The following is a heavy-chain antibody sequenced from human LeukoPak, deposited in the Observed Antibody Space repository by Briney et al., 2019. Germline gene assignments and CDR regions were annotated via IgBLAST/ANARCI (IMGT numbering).Heavy chain of an antibody. CDR1: GGSISSYY. CDR3: ARPIFTIFGVVTPGGDAFDI. D-gene: IGHD3-3*01. CDR2: IYYSGST. J-gene: IGHJ3*02. V-gene: IGHV4-59*04. Sequence: PSETLSLTCTVYGGSISSYYWSWIRQPPGKGLEWIGYIYYSGSTYYAPSLKSRVTISVDTSKNQFSLKLSSVTAADTAVYYCARPIFTIFGVVTPGGDAFDIWGQGTMVTVSS.